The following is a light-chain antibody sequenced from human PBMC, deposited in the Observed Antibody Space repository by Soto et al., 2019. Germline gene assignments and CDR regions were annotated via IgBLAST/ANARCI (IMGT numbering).Light chain of an antibody. Sequence: DIQMTQSPSTLSASVGDRVTITCRASQSIGRFLAWYQHQPGKAPKLLIYDASTLESGVPSRFSCTGSGTEFTCSITRLQPEDFGTYYCQQCYMGWTFGQGTKVDFK. J-gene: IGKJ1*01. CDR2: DAS. CDR1: QSIGRF. V-gene: IGKV1-5*01. CDR3: QQCYMGWT.